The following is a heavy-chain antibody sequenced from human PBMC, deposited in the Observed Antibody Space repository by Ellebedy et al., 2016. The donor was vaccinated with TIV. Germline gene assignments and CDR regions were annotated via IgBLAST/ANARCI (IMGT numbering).Heavy chain of an antibody. Sequence: GGSLRLSCAASRFTFSNYWMHWVRQAPGKGLVWVSRINSDGSATNHADSVKGRFTISRDNAKNTLYLQMNSLRDDDTAIYYCVRDPYSYGPWGQGTLVTVSS. CDR2: INSDGSAT. J-gene: IGHJ5*02. CDR3: VRDPYSYGP. D-gene: IGHD1-26*01. CDR1: RFTFSNYW. V-gene: IGHV3-74*01.